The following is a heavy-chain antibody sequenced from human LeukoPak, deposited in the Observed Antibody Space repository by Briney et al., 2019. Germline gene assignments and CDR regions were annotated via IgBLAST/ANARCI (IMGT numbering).Heavy chain of an antibody. CDR1: RFTFSSYG. CDR2: ISGSGGST. J-gene: IGHJ4*02. D-gene: IGHD3-3*02. Sequence: PGGSLRLSCAASRFTFSSYGMHWVRQAPGKGLEWVSAISGSGGSTYYADSVKGRFTISRDNSKNTLYLQMNSLRAEDTAVYYCAKSYLVSNPLSGDYWGQGTLVTVSS. V-gene: IGHV3-23*01. CDR3: AKSYLVSNPLSGDY.